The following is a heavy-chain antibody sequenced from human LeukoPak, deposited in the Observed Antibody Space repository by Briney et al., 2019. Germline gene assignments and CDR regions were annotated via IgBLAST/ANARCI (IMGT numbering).Heavy chain of an antibody. V-gene: IGHV3-21*06. J-gene: IGHJ4*02. CDR1: GFTFSSYS. Sequence: KPGGSLRLSCAASGFTFSSYSMNWVRQAPGKGLEWVSSISSSSSYIYYADSVKGRFTISRDNAKNSLYLQMNSLRAEDTAVYYCARDRWWQFIAVAITSYFDRWGQGTLVTVSS. CDR3: ARDRWWQFIAVAITSYFDR. CDR2: ISSSSSYI. D-gene: IGHD6-19*01.